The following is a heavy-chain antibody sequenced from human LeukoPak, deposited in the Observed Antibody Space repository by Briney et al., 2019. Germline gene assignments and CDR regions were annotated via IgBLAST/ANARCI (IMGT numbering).Heavy chain of an antibody. CDR1: GYTFTSYG. Sequence: ASVKVSCKASGYTFTSYGINWVRQAPGQGLEWMGWISAYNGNTNYAQKFQGRVTITADESTSTAYMELSSLRSEDTAVYYCARSVAQVYCSGGSCYDNWFDPWGQGTLVTVSS. D-gene: IGHD2-15*01. CDR2: ISAYNGNT. CDR3: ARSVAQVYCSGGSCYDNWFDP. J-gene: IGHJ5*02. V-gene: IGHV1-18*01.